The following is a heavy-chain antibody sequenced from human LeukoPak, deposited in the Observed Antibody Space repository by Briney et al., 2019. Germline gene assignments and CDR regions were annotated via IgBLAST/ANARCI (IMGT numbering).Heavy chain of an antibody. CDR1: GFTFSSYG. J-gene: IGHJ3*02. CDR3: ARPLTTRSYSDAFDI. Sequence: GRSLRLSCAASGFTFSSYGMHWVRQAPGKGLEWVAVISYDGSNKYYADSVKGRFTISRDNSKNTLYLQMNSLRAEDTAVYYCARPLTTRSYSDAFDIWGQGTMVTVSS. D-gene: IGHD4-17*01. V-gene: IGHV3-30*03. CDR2: ISYDGSNK.